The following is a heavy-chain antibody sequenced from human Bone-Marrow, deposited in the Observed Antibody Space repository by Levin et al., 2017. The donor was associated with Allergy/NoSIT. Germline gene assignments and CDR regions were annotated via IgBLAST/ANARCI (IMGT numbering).Heavy chain of an antibody. CDR1: GYTFTGYY. V-gene: IGHV1-2*02. Sequence: ASVKVSCKASGYTFTGYYMHWVRQAPGQGLEWMGWINPNSGGTNYAQKFQGRVTMTRDTSISTAYMELSRLRSDDTAVYYCARRTMVRGDIGWFDPWGQGTLVTVSS. D-gene: IGHD3-10*01. J-gene: IGHJ5*02. CDR3: ARRTMVRGDIGWFDP. CDR2: INPNSGGT.